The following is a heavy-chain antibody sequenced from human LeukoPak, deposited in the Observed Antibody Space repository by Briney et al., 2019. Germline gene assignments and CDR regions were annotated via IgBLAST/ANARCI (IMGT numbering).Heavy chain of an antibody. Sequence: SETLSLTCAVYGESFSGYYWSWIRQPPGKGLEWIGEINHSGSTNYNPSLKSRVTISVDTSKNQFSLKLSSVTAADTAVYYCASSATSAYSSGWYMRYWWFDPWGQGTLVTVSS. CDR1: GESFSGYY. V-gene: IGHV4-34*01. CDR3: ASSATSAYSSGWYMRYWWFDP. CDR2: INHSGST. J-gene: IGHJ5*02. D-gene: IGHD6-19*01.